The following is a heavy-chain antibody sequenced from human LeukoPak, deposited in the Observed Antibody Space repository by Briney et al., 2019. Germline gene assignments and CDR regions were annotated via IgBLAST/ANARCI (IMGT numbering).Heavy chain of an antibody. Sequence: PGGSLRLSCAASGFTFSSYAMSWVRQAPGKRLEWVSIISGSGDSTYYADSVKGRFTISRDNSKNTLYLQMNSLRAEDTAVYYCAKLDGSSWLYYFDCWGQGTLVTVSS. CDR2: ISGSGDST. D-gene: IGHD6-13*01. J-gene: IGHJ4*02. CDR3: AKLDGSSWLYYFDC. CDR1: GFTFSSYA. V-gene: IGHV3-23*01.